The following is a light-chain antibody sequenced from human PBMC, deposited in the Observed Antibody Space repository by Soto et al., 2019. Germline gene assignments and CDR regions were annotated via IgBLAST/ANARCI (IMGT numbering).Light chain of an antibody. CDR3: QQSYTIPMT. J-gene: IGKJ3*01. CDR2: TAS. Sequence: DIPMTQSPPSLSAYVGDRVTITCRASQSINNRLNWYQQRPGTAPKLLIYTASTLEGGVPSRFTGSGSGTDFTLTINSLQPEDFATYYCQQSYTIPMTFGPGTTVEIK. CDR1: QSINNR. V-gene: IGKV1-39*01.